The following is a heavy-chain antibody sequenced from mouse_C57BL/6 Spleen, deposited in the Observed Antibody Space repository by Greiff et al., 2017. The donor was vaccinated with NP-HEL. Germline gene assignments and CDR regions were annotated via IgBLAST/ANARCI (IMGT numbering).Heavy chain of an antibody. V-gene: IGHV1-50*01. Sequence: QVQLQQPGAELVKPGASVKLSCKASGYTFTSYWMQWVKQRPGQGLEWIGEIDPSDSYTNYNQKFKGKATLTVDTSSSTAYMQLSSLTSEDSAVYFCAILTFDYGGQGTTLTVSS. CDR3: AILTFDY. D-gene: IGHD4-1*01. CDR1: GYTFTSYW. CDR2: IDPSDSYT. J-gene: IGHJ2*01.